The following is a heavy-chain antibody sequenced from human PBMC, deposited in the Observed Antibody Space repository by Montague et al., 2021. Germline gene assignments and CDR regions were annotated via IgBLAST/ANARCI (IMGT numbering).Heavy chain of an antibody. CDR2: IYHGTT. J-gene: IGHJ4*01. D-gene: IGHD1-14*01. CDR1: GGSISSKYF. V-gene: IGHV4-4*02. Sequence: SETLSLTCTVSGGSISSKYFWSWVRQPLGKELEWSGGIYHGTTSYSQSLKGRLTVSMDTYKNQFSLTLSSVPAADTVIYYCAVGSGSAWEPLHHWGQGILVAVSS. CDR3: AVGSGSAWEPLHH.